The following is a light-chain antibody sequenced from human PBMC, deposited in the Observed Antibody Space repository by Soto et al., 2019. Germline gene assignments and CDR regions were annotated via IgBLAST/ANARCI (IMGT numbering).Light chain of an antibody. CDR1: NSNIGSNT. CDR2: RNN. CDR3: AAWDDSLDGYV. Sequence: QSVLTHSPSASGTPGQRVTISCSGSNSNIGSNTVHWYQQLPGTAPKLLMYRNNQRPSGVPDRFSGSKSGTSASLAISGLHSEDEADYYCAAWDDSLDGYVFGTGTKVTVL. V-gene: IGLV1-44*01. J-gene: IGLJ1*01.